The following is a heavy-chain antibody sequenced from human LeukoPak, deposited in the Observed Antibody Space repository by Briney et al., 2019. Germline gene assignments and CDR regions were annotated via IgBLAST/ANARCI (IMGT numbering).Heavy chain of an antibody. CDR2: MNPNSGNT. J-gene: IGHJ4*02. Sequence: GASVKVSCKASGYTFTSYDINWVRQATGQGLEWMGWMNPNSGNTGYVQKFQGRVTMTRNTSISTAYMELSSLRSEDTAVYYCARVTQGDTAIDYWGQGTLVSVSS. CDR3: ARVTQGDTAIDY. D-gene: IGHD5-18*01. CDR1: GYTFTSYD. V-gene: IGHV1-8*01.